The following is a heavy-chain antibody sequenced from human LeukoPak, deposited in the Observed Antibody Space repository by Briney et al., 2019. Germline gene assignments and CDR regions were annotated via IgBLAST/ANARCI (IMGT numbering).Heavy chain of an antibody. Sequence: PSETLSLTCTVSGGSISSGGYYWSWIRQHPGKGLEWIGYIYYSGSTYYNPSLKSRVTISVDTSKNRFSLKLSSVTAADTAVYYCARDSLMVRGAFDIWGQGTMVTVSS. D-gene: IGHD3-10*01. CDR1: GGSISSGGYY. J-gene: IGHJ3*02. V-gene: IGHV4-31*03. CDR3: ARDSLMVRGAFDI. CDR2: IYYSGST.